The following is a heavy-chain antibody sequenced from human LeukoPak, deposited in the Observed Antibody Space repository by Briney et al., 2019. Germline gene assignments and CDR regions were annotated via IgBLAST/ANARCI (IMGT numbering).Heavy chain of an antibody. CDR1: GYSFSHHW. CDR3: AIFDFLFGEIDNWFDP. D-gene: IGHD3-16*01. V-gene: IGHV5-51*01. J-gene: IGHJ5*02. CDR2: IYPGDSDT. Sequence: GESLKISCQGSGYSFSHHWIAWVRKMPGKGLEWMAMIYPGDSDTRYSPSFQGQVTISADKSISTAYLQWSSLKASDTAMYYCAIFDFLFGEIDNWFDPWGQGTQVTVSS.